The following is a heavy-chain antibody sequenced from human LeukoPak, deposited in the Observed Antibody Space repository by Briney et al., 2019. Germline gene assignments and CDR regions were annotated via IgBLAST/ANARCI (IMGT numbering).Heavy chain of an antibody. D-gene: IGHD3-22*01. J-gene: IGHJ4*02. CDR3: ARQSPYYYDSSGYDFFDY. CDR2: IYYSGST. V-gene: IGHV4-39*01. Sequence: SETLSLTCTVSGGSISSSSYYWGWIRQPPGKGLEWIGSIYYSGSTYYNPSLKSRVTISVDTSKNQFSLKLSSVTAADTAVYYCARQSPYYYDSSGYDFFDYWGQGTLVTVSS. CDR1: GGSISSSSYY.